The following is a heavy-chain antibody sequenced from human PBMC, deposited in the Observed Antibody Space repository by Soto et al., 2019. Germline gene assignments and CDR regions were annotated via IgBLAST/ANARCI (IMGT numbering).Heavy chain of an antibody. CDR2: IYQSGST. D-gene: IGHD4-4*01. Sequence: PSETLSLTCAVSGGSISSGGYSWSWIRQPPGKGLEWIGYIYQSGSTYYNPSLKSRVTISVDRSRNQFSLKLSSVTAADTAVYFCATQSYSNSGAYYYYAMDVWGQGTTVTASS. V-gene: IGHV4-30-2*01. CDR3: ATQSYSNSGAYYYYAMDV. J-gene: IGHJ6*02. CDR1: GGSISSGGYS.